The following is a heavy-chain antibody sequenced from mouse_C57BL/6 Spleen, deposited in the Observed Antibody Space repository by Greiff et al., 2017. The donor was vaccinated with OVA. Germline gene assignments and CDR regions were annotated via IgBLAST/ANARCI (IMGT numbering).Heavy chain of an antibody. Sequence: EVKLVESEGGLVQPGSSMKLSCTASGFTFSDYYMAWVRQVPEKGLEWVANINYDGSSTYYLDSLKSRFIISRDNAKNILYLQMSSLESEDTATYYCARDEAFDYWGQGTTLTVSS. D-gene: IGHD3-2*02. CDR3: ARDEAFDY. V-gene: IGHV5-16*01. J-gene: IGHJ2*01. CDR1: GFTFSDYY. CDR2: INYDGSST.